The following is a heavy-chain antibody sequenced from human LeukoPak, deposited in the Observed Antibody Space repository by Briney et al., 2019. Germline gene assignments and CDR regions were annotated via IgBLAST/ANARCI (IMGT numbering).Heavy chain of an antibody. Sequence: PSETLSLTCTVSGGSISHYYWSWIRQSPGKGLEWIGYIYYSGTTNYNPSLKSRVTISVDTSRNQYSLQLRSVTAADTAVYYCAREDPQTTVPEGMDVWGQGTTVIVSS. CDR3: AREDPQTTVPEGMDV. V-gene: IGHV4-59*01. D-gene: IGHD4-17*01. CDR1: GGSISHYY. CDR2: IYYSGTT. J-gene: IGHJ6*02.